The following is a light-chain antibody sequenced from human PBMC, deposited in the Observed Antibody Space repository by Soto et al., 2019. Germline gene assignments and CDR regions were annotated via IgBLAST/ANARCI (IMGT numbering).Light chain of an antibody. J-gene: IGKJ1*01. CDR3: QQSYSIPVT. CDR2: AAS. Sequence: IQLIQAPSIVSDGRGNIATITYRASQSISSWLAWYQQKPGKAPKLLIYAASSLQSGVPSRFSGSGSGTDFTLTISSLQPEDYATYYCQQSYSIPVTFGQGTKVDIK. CDR1: QSISSW. V-gene: IGKV1-39*01.